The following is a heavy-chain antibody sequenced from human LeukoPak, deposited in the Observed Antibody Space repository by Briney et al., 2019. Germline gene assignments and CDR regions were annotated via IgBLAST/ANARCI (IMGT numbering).Heavy chain of an antibody. CDR3: ARASIAAAELDY. D-gene: IGHD6-13*01. J-gene: IGHJ4*02. V-gene: IGHV4-39*07. CDR1: GGSISSSSYY. Sequence: SETLSLTCTVSGGSISSSSYYWGWVRQPPGKGLEWIGEIYHSGSTNYNPSLKSRVTISVDKSKNQFSLKLSSVTAADTAVYYCARASIAAAELDYWGQGTLVTVSS. CDR2: IYHSGST.